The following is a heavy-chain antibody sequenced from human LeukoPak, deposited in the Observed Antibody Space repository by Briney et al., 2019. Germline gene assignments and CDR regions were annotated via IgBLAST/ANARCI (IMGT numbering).Heavy chain of an antibody. Sequence: GGSLRLSCAASGFTFSSYAMSWVRQAPGKGLEWVSAISGSGGSTYYADSVKGRFTISRDNSKNTLYLQMNSLRAEDTAVYYCAKTIGYYGSGAPDYWGQGTLVTVSS. J-gene: IGHJ4*02. CDR3: AKTIGYYGSGAPDY. CDR2: ISGSGGST. CDR1: GFTFSSYA. D-gene: IGHD3-10*01. V-gene: IGHV3-23*01.